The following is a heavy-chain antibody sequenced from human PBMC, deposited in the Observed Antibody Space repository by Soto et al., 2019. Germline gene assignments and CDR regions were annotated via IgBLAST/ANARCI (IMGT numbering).Heavy chain of an antibody. CDR2: IYHSGSA. CDR1: GDSIRSRGYY. Sequence: SETLSLTCTVSGDSIRSRGYYWGWIRQPPGKGLEWIGSIYHSGSAFYNPSLKSRVTISVDTSKNQFSLRLSSLTAADTAVYYCARPAAPGYLRYAFDIWGQGTTVTVS. V-gene: IGHV4-39*01. J-gene: IGHJ3*02. D-gene: IGHD4-17*01. CDR3: ARPAAPGYLRYAFDI.